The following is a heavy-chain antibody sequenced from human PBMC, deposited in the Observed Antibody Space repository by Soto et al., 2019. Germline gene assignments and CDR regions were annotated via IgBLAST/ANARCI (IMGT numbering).Heavy chain of an antibody. CDR3: ARDDVLCDGGRCYGVPLAV. J-gene: IGHJ6*04. D-gene: IGHD2-15*01. V-gene: IGHV3-66*01. CDR1: GFTVSSKY. Sequence: PGGSLRLSCAASGFTVSSKYMSWVRQAPGKGLERVSLIQSGGPTYYADSVKGRFTISRDTSENTLHLQMDSLRAEDTAVYYCARDDVLCDGGRCYGVPLAVWGKGTTVTVSS. CDR2: IQSGGPT.